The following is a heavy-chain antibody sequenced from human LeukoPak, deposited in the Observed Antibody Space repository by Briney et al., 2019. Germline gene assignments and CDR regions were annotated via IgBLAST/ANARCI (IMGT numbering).Heavy chain of an antibody. CDR1: GGTFSSYA. D-gene: IGHD4/OR15-4a*01. Sequence: ASVKVSCKASGGTFSSYAISWLRQAPGQGLEWMGRIIPIFGTANYAQKFQGRVTITTDESTSTAYMELSSLRSEDTAVYYCARAPWANADYYYYMDVWGKGTTVTVSS. J-gene: IGHJ6*03. V-gene: IGHV1-69*05. CDR3: ARAPWANADYYYYMDV. CDR2: IIPIFGTA.